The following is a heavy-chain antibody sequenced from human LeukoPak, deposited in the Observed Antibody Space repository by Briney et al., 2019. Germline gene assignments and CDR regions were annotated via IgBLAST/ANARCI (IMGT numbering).Heavy chain of an antibody. CDR1: GDSINSGGYY. CDR3: ARWNNGGDY. V-gene: IGHV4-31*03. CDR2: IYYSGRT. J-gene: IGHJ4*02. Sequence: SETLSLTCTVSGDSINSGGYYWSWLRQHPGRGPEWIAYIYYSGRTYYNPSLKSRLTISVDTSNNQFSLRLNSVTAADTAIYYCARWNNGGDYWGQGTLVTVSS. D-gene: IGHD1/OR15-1a*01.